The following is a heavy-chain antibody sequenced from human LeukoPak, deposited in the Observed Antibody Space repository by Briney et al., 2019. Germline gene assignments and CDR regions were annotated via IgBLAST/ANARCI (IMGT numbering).Heavy chain of an antibody. D-gene: IGHD3-3*01. CDR3: ARDGVLQFLEWLSPTYYYYRDG. V-gene: IGHV1-46*01. CDR2: INPSGGST. CDR1: GYTFTSYY. J-gene: IGHJ6*03. Sequence: GASVKVSCKASGYTFTSYYMHWVRQAPGQGLEWMGIINPSGGSTSYAQKFQGRVTMTRDTSTSTVYMELSSLRSEDTAVYYCARDGVLQFLEWLSPTYYYYRDGCVKGTTVIV.